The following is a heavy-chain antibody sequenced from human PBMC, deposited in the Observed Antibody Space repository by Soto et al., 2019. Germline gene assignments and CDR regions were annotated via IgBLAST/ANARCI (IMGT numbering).Heavy chain of an antibody. J-gene: IGHJ4*02. Sequence: PSETLSLTCAVSGGSFRCYFWIWIRQSPDKGLEWIGEINDSGSTYYNPSFKSRLTISVDTSKSQISLTLTSVTAAGSAVYYCQGGDFWGQGTRVTVSS. V-gene: IGHV4-34*01. D-gene: IGHD3-16*01. CDR1: GGSFRCYF. CDR3: QGGDF. CDR2: INDSGST.